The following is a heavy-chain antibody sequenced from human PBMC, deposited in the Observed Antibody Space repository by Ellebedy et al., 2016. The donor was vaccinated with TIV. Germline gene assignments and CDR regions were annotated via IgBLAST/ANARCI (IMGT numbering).Heavy chain of an antibody. CDR3: ARGGNWLFDY. J-gene: IGHJ4*02. D-gene: IGHD1-20*01. V-gene: IGHV4-39*02. Sequence: SETLSLTCTVSGDSITNNDCFWAWIRQPPGKGLEWIGSINYSGTTYYNPSLKSRVTISTDMSNNHFSLRLNSVTAADTAVYFCARGGNWLFDYWGPGILVTVSS. CDR2: INYSGTT. CDR1: GDSITNNDCF.